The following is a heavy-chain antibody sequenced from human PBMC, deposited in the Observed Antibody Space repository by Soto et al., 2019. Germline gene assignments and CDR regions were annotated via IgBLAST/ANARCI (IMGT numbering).Heavy chain of an antibody. CDR2: ISSSSSYI. CDR1: GFTFSSYS. V-gene: IGHV3-21*01. D-gene: IGHD7-27*01. Sequence: EVQLVESGGGLVKSGGSLRLSCAASGFTFSSYSMNWVRQAPGKGLEWVSSISSSSSYIYYADSVKGRFTISRDNAKNSLYLQMNSLRAEDTAVYYCARGGDWGYAFDIWGQGTMVTVSS. J-gene: IGHJ3*02. CDR3: ARGGDWGYAFDI.